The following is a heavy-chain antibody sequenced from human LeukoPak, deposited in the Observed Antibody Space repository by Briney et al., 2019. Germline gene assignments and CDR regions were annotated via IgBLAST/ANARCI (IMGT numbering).Heavy chain of an antibody. CDR3: ARDHFRGTSLWRYDY. V-gene: IGHV3-48*04. Sequence: GGSLRLSCAASGFTFSSYSMNWVRQAPGKGLEWVSYISSSSATIFYADSVKGRFTISRDNARNSLYLEMDSLRAEDTAVYYCARDHFRGTSLWRYDYRGQGTLVTVSS. J-gene: IGHJ4*02. D-gene: IGHD3-10*01. CDR1: GFTFSSYS. CDR2: ISSSSATI.